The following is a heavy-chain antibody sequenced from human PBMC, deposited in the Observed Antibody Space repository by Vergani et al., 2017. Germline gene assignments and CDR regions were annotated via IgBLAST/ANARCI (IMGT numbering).Heavy chain of an antibody. CDR1: GYTFTSYG. J-gene: IGHJ4*02. D-gene: IGHD3-22*01. Sequence: QVQLVQSGAEVKKPGASVKVSCKASGYTFTSYGISWVRQAPGQGLEWMGWISAYNGNTNYAQKRQGRVTMTTDTSTSTAYMELRSLRSDDTAVYYCARELGQAGYYYDSSGYMGVCDYWGQGTLVTVSS. CDR2: ISAYNGNT. V-gene: IGHV1-18*01. CDR3: ARELGQAGYYYDSSGYMGVCDY.